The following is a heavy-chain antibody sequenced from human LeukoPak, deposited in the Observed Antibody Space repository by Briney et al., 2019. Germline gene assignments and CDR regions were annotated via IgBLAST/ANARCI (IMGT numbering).Heavy chain of an antibody. Sequence: ASVKVSCKASGYTFTGYYMHWVRQAPGQGLEWMEWINPNNGGTNYAQKFQGRVTMTRDTSISTAYMELSRLRSDDTAVYYCARESSLSGYSSDAFDIWGQGTMVTVSS. CDR2: INPNNGGT. CDR1: GYTFTGYY. V-gene: IGHV1-2*02. J-gene: IGHJ3*02. CDR3: ARESSLSGYSSDAFDI. D-gene: IGHD3-22*01.